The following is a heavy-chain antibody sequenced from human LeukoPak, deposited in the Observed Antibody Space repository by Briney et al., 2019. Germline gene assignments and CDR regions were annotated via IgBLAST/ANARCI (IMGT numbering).Heavy chain of an antibody. Sequence: SETLSLTCTVYGGTISSYYWSWIRQPPGKGREWSGYIYYSGSTNYNPSLKSGVTITVKTSKNQFSLKLSSVTAADTAVYYCARDRGSEVTWGQGTLVTVSS. J-gene: IGHJ5*02. V-gene: IGHV4-59*12. CDR2: IYYSGST. CDR1: GGTISSYY. CDR3: ARDRGSEVT.